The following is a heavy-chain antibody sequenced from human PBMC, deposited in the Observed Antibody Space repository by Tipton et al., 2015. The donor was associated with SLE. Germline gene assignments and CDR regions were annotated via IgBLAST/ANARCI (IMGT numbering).Heavy chain of an antibody. CDR3: ASAGYSGYFDY. Sequence: TLSLTCTVSGGSISSSSYYWGWIRQPPGEGREWIGSIYYSGSTYYNPSLKSRVTISVDTSKNQFSLKLSSVTAADTAVYYCASAGYSGYFDYWGQGTLVTVSS. CDR2: IYYSGST. D-gene: IGHD5-12*01. V-gene: IGHV4-39*01. J-gene: IGHJ4*02. CDR1: GGSISSSSYY.